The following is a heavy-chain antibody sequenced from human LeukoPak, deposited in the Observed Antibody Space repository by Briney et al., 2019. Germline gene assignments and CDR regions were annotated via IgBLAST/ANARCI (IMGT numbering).Heavy chain of an antibody. V-gene: IGHV1-69*06. Sequence: SVKVSCKASGATISSFAISWVRQAPGQGLEWMGGIVPIFGTVNKAQNFQGRVTITADKSTNTAYMEVSSLTSEDTAVYYCAKGRAQYYYYLDVWGKGTTVTVSS. CDR1: GATISSFA. CDR2: IVPIFGTV. CDR3: AKGRAQYYYYLDV. J-gene: IGHJ6*03.